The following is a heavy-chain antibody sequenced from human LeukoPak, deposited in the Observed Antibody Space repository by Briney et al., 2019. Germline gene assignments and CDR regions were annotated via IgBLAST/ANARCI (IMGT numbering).Heavy chain of an antibody. Sequence: PSETLSLTCSVSGDSIIGYYWGWIRQPPGKGLEWIGNIYYTGNTYYNSSLKSRVTISLDTSKNQFSLKLRSVTAADTAVYYCARDPQTYYFDYWGQGTLVTVSS. CDR2: IYYTGNT. CDR1: GDSIIGYY. V-gene: IGHV4-39*07. CDR3: ARDPQTYYFDY. J-gene: IGHJ4*02.